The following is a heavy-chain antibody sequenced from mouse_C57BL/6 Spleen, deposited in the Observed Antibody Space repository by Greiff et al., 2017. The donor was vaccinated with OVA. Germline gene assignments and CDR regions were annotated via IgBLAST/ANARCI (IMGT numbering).Heavy chain of an antibody. J-gene: IGHJ4*01. CDR3: ARVPLYAMDY. D-gene: IGHD6-1*01. CDR2: IYPGDGDT. V-gene: IGHV1-82*01. Sequence: VQLQESGPELVKPGASVKISCKASGYAFSSSWMNWVKQRPGKGLEWIGRIYPGDGDTNYNGKFKGKATLTADKSSSTAYMKLSSLTSEDSAVYFCARVPLYAMDYWGQGTSVTVSS. CDR1: GYAFSSSW.